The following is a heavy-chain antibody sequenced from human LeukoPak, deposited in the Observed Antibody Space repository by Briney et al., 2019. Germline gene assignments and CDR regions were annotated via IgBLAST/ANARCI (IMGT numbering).Heavy chain of an antibody. CDR1: GGSISSGDYY. J-gene: IGHJ4*02. CDR2: IYYSGST. CDR3: ARVGGASGDIDY. D-gene: IGHD3-16*01. V-gene: IGHV4-30-4*01. Sequence: SETLSLTCTVSGGSISSGDYYWSWIRQPPGKGLEWIGYIYYSGSTYYNPSLKSRVTISVDTSKNQFSLKLSSVTAADTAVYYCARVGGASGDIDYWGQGTLVTVSS.